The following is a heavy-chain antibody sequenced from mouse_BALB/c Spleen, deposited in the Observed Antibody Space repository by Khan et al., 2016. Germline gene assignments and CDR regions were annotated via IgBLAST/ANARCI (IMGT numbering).Heavy chain of an antibody. Sequence: QLQESGPGLVKPSQSLSLTCTVTGYSITSGYGWNWIRQFPGNKLEWMGYISYSGSTNYNPSLKSRNSITRDTSKNQFFLQLNSVTTEDTATYYCARTARIKYWGQGTTLTVSS. J-gene: IGHJ2*01. CDR3: ARTARIKY. CDR1: GYSITSGYG. D-gene: IGHD1-2*01. V-gene: IGHV3-2*02. CDR2: ISYSGST.